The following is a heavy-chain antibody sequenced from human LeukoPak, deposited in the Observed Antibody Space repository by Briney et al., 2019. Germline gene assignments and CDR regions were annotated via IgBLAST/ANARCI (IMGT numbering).Heavy chain of an antibody. V-gene: IGHV4-59*08. CDR2: IYYSGST. J-gene: IGHJ6*02. CDR3: ATVTTVATVADYYGMDV. D-gene: IGHD4-23*01. Sequence: PSETLSLTYTVSGGSISSYYWSWIRQPPGKGLEWIGYIYYSGSTNYNPSLKSRVTISVDTSKNQFSLKLSSVTAADTAVYYCATVTTVATVADYYGMDVWGQGTTVTVSS. CDR1: GGSISSYY.